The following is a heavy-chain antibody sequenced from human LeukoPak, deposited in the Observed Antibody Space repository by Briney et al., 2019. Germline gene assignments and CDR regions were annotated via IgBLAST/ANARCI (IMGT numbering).Heavy chain of an antibody. D-gene: IGHD3-16*02. J-gene: IGHJ6*02. CDR3: ARVSLRYYYYYYGMDV. Sequence: SGTLSLTCAVYGGSFSGYYWSWIRQPPGKGLEWIGEINHSGSTNYNPSLKSRVTISVDTSKNQFSLKLSSVTAADTAVYYCARVSLRYYYYYYGMDVWGQGTTVTVSS. CDR2: INHSGST. CDR1: GGSFSGYY. V-gene: IGHV4-34*01.